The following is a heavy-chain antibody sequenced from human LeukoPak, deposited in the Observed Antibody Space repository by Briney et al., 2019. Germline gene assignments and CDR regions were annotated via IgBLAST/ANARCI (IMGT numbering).Heavy chain of an antibody. CDR1: DGSISSNNYF. D-gene: IGHD6-19*01. V-gene: IGHV4-39*01. J-gene: IGHJ1*01. CDR2: IYYSGST. Sequence: SETLSLTCTVSDGSISSNNYFWGWIRQPPGKGLEWIGTIYYSGSTYYNPSLKSRVTISVDTSKNQFSLRLSSVTAADTAVYYCARHDSSGQYFQHWGRAPWSPSPQ. CDR3: ARHDSSGQYFQH.